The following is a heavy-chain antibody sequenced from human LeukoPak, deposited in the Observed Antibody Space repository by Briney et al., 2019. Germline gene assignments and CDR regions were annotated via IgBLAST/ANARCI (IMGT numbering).Heavy chain of an antibody. Sequence: GGSLRLSCAASGFTFSSYAMHWVRQAPGKGLEWVAVISYDGSNKCYADSVKGRFTISRDNSKNTLYLQMNSLRAEDTAVYYCAILAVAGRTFDYWGQGTLVTVSS. CDR1: GFTFSSYA. CDR2: ISYDGSNK. V-gene: IGHV3-30-3*01. CDR3: AILAVAGRTFDY. J-gene: IGHJ4*02. D-gene: IGHD6-19*01.